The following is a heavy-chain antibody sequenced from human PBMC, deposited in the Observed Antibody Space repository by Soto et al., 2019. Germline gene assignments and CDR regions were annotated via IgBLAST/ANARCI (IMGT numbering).Heavy chain of an antibody. J-gene: IGHJ1*01. CDR2: IVVGNGNT. Sequence: QMQVVQSGPEVKKPGTSLKVSCKASGFTFTTSAVQWVRQARGQRLEWIGWIVVGNGNTNYAQNFQERVTITRDMSTRTAYLELSSLTSEDTAVYYCAADPLYYFAWCQVTLVTVSP. CDR1: GFTFTTSA. D-gene: IGHD2-8*01. V-gene: IGHV1-58*03. CDR3: AADPLYYFA.